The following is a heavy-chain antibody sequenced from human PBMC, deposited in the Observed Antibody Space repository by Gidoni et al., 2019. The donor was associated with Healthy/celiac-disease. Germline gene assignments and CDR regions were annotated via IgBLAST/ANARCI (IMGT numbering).Heavy chain of an antibody. V-gene: IGHV4-61*02. CDR2: IYTSGST. CDR3: ARDYRPTGSYALDAFDI. CDR1: GGSISRGSHY. Sequence: QVQLQESGPGLVKPSQTLSLTCTVSGGSISRGSHYWSWIRQPAGKGLEWIGRIYTSGSTNYNPSLKSRVTMSVDTSKNQFSLKLSSVTAADTAVYYCARDYRPTGSYALDAFDIWGQGTMVTVSS. J-gene: IGHJ3*02. D-gene: IGHD2-2*01.